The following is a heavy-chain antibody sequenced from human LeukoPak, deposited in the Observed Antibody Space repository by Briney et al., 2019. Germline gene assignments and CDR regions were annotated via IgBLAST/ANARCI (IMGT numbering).Heavy chain of an antibody. CDR3: ARVLEQWLDYDAFDI. J-gene: IGHJ3*02. D-gene: IGHD6-19*01. CDR1: GYTFTSYY. V-gene: IGHV1-46*01. Sequence: ASVKVSCKASGYTFTSYYMHWVRQAPGQGLEWMGIINPSGGSTSYAQKFQGRVTMTRDTSTSTVYMELSSLRSEDTAVYYCARVLEQWLDYDAFDIWGQGTMVTVSS. CDR2: INPSGGST.